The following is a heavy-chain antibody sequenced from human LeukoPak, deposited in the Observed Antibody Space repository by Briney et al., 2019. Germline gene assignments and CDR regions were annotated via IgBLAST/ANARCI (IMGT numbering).Heavy chain of an antibody. J-gene: IGHJ5*02. CDR3: ASLGDYYGSGSYYVT. V-gene: IGHV4-39*01. Sequence: SETLSLTCTVSGGSIGSSSYYWGWIRQPPGKGLEWIGSIYYSGSTYYNPSLKSRVTISVDTSKNQFSLKLSSVTAADTAVYYCASLGDYYGSGSYYVTWGQGTLVTVSS. CDR1: GGSIGSSSYY. D-gene: IGHD3-10*01. CDR2: IYYSGST.